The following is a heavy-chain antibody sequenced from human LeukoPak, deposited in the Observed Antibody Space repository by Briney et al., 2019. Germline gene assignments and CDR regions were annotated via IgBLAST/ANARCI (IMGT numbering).Heavy chain of an antibody. D-gene: IGHD5-18*01. CDR3: ARDPPTAMASGRQDY. CDR2: ISAYNGDT. CDR1: GYTFTNYG. Sequence: ASVKVSCKASGYTFTNYGSSWMRQAPGQGLEWMGWISAYNGDTLYAQNLQGRVTMTTDTSTSTAYMELRSLRSDDTAVYYCARDPPTAMASGRQDYWGQGTLVTVSS. V-gene: IGHV1-18*01. J-gene: IGHJ4*02.